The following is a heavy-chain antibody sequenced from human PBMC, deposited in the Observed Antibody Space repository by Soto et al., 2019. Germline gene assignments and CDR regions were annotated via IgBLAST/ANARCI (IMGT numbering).Heavy chain of an antibody. CDR2: INPNSGGT. V-gene: IGHV1-2*04. CDR1: GYTFTGHY. J-gene: IGHJ4*02. CDR3: ARYCSGGSCYSAFDY. Sequence: GASVKVSCKASGYTFTGHYMHWVRQAPGQGLEWMGWINPNSGGTNYAQKFQGWVTMTRDTSISTAYMELSRLRSDDTAVYYCARYCSGGSCYSAFDYWGQGTLVTVSS. D-gene: IGHD2-15*01.